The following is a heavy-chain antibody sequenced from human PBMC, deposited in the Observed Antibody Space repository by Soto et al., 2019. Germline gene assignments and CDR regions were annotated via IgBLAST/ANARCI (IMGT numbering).Heavy chain of an antibody. J-gene: IGHJ3*01. CDR1: GFAFSSYE. CDR3: ARASHWGIDAFDL. D-gene: IGHD3-16*01. Sequence: PGGSLRLSCAASGFAFSSYEMNWVRQAPGKGLECVSYISSSGSTIYYADSVKGRFTISRDNAKNSLYLQMNSLRAEDTAVYYCARASHWGIDAFDLWGQGPTVTVSS. V-gene: IGHV3-48*03. CDR2: ISSSGSTI.